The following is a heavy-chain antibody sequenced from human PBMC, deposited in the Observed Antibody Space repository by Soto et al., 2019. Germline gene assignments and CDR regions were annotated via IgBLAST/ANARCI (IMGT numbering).Heavy chain of an antibody. Sequence: QVQLMQSGGGLVKPGGSLRLSCAASGFMFSDFYMTWIRQTPVRGLEWVAYINTMSDTKYADSVRGRFTIYRDNARNSLYLQMNGLRVEDSAVYYCARGHYAMDVWGQGTTVTVSS. CDR2: INTMSDT. V-gene: IGHV3-11*03. J-gene: IGHJ6*02. CDR1: GFMFSDFY. CDR3: ARGHYAMDV.